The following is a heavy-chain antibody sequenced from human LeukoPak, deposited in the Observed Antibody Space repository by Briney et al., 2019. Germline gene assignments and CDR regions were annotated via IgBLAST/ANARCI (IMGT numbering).Heavy chain of an antibody. D-gene: IGHD2-2*01. V-gene: IGHV2-5*02. CDR2: IYWDDDK. CDR1: GFSLSTNGVG. CDR3: AHARSSTSYLGHFQH. J-gene: IGHJ1*01. Sequence: SGPTLVKPTQTLTLTCTFSGFSLSTNGVGVGWIRPPPGKALEWLALIYWDDDKRYSPSLKSRLTITKDTSKNQVVLTMTNMDPVDTATYYCAHARSSTSYLGHFQHWGQGTLVTVSS.